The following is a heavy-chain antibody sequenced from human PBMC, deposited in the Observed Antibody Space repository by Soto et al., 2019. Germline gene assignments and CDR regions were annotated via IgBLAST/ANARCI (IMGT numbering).Heavy chain of an antibody. CDR3: AKDLTYDSSGYHYPAGVFDY. CDR2: ISGSGGST. CDR1: GFTFSSYA. Sequence: GGSLRLSCAASGFTFSSYAMSWVRQAPGKGLEWVSAISGSGGSTYYADSVKGRFTISRDNSKNTLYLQMNSLRAEETAVYYCAKDLTYDSSGYHYPAGVFDYWGQGTLVTVSS. V-gene: IGHV3-23*01. D-gene: IGHD3-22*01. J-gene: IGHJ4*02.